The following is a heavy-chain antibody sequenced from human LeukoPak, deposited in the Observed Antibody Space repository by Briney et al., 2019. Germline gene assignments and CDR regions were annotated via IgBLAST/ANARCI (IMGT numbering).Heavy chain of an antibody. CDR1: GFTFSDYY. J-gene: IGHJ6*02. Sequence: GGSLRLSCAASGFTFSDYYMSWLRQAPGKGLEWVSYISSSGSTIYYADSVKGRFTISRDNAKNSLYLQMNSLRAEDTAVYYCARAKVQAFNYYYGMDVWGQGTTVTVSS. D-gene: IGHD3-10*01. V-gene: IGHV3-11*01. CDR2: ISSSGSTI. CDR3: ARAKVQAFNYYYGMDV.